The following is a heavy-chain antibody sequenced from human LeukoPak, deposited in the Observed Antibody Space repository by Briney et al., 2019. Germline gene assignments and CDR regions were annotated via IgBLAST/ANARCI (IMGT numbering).Heavy chain of an antibody. J-gene: IGHJ4*02. CDR2: IWYNGKNK. D-gene: IGHD6-19*01. CDR1: GFTFSTYA. V-gene: IGHV3-33*01. Sequence: GRSLRLSCAAPGFTFSTYAMHWVRQAPGKGLEWVAMIWYNGKNKHYADSVKGRFTISRDNSKNTLDLQMNSLRADDTAVYYCVRDPSNSGWAFDYWGQGTLVTVSS. CDR3: VRDPSNSGWAFDY.